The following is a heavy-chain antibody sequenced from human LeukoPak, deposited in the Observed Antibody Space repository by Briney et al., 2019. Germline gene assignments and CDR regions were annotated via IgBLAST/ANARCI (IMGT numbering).Heavy chain of an antibody. CDR3: ARSYDSSGWGFDY. V-gene: IGHV3-23*01. J-gene: IGHJ4*02. CDR2: ITTAGGRT. D-gene: IGHD6-19*01. CDR1: GFTFSSYA. Sequence: GGSLRLSCAAPGFTFSSYAMSWVRQAPGKGLEWVSSITTAGGRTYYADSVKGRFTISTDNSKNTLYLQMNSLRAEDTAVYYCARSYDSSGWGFDYWGQGTLVTVSS.